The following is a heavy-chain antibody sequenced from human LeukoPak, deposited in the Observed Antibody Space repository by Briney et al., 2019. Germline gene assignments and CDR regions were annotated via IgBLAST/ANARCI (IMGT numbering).Heavy chain of an antibody. CDR2: INHSGST. CDR3: ARDPGGFDP. D-gene: IGHD3-10*01. J-gene: IGHJ5*02. V-gene: IGHV4-34*01. Sequence: SETLSLTCAVYGGSFSGYYWSWIRQPPGKGLEWIGEINHSGSTNYNPSLKSRVTISVDTSKNQFSLKLSSVTAADTAVYYCARDPGGFDPWGQGTLVTVSS. CDR1: GGSFSGYY.